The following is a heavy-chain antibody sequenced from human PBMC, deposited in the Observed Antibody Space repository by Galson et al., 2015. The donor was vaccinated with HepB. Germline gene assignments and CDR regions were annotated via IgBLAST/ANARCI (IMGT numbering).Heavy chain of an antibody. CDR2: LSGSGGST. CDR3: AKGRDFDFWTGYYFDY. D-gene: IGHD3-3*01. J-gene: IGHJ4*02. Sequence: SLRLSCAASGFTFSSYAVRWVRQAPGKGLEWVSHLSGSGGSTYYADSVKGRFTISRDNSKNTLYLQMNSLRAEDTAVYYCAKGRDFDFWTGYYFDYWGQGPLVTVSS. CDR1: GFTFSSYA. V-gene: IGHV3-23*01.